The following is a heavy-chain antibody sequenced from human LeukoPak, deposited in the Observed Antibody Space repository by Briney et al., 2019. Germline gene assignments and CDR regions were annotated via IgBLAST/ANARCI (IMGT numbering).Heavy chain of an antibody. CDR2: ISHERANT. Sequence: GGSLRLSCAASGYTFYNYGVAWVRQAPGKGLEWVSSISHERANTNYADSVKGRLTISRDNSKNTVFLQMDSLRAEDTAVYFCAKYGSGQLWLLGWYFDFWGRGTLVSVSS. CDR1: GYTFYNYG. J-gene: IGHJ2*01. V-gene: IGHV3-23*01. CDR3: AKYGSGQLWLLGWYFDF. D-gene: IGHD3-16*01.